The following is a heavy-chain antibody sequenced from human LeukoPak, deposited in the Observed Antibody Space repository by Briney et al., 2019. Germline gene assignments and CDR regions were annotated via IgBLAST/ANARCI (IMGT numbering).Heavy chain of an antibody. CDR1: GYSFTNYW. D-gene: IGHD1-26*01. V-gene: IGHV5-10-1*01. J-gene: IGHJ4*02. Sequence: KPGESLRISCQGSGYSFTNYWINWVRQMPGKGLEWMGRIDPSDSYTNYSPSFQGHVTISADKSISTAYLQWSSLKASDTAMYYCARRLADTKAHDYWGQGTLVTVSS. CDR3: ARRLADTKAHDY. CDR2: IDPSDSYT.